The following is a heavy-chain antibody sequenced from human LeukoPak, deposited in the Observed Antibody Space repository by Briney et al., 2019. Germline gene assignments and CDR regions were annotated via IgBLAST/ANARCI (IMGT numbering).Heavy chain of an antibody. CDR1: GGSFSGYY. Sequence: SETLSLTCAVYGGSFSGYYWSWIRQPPGKGLEWIGEINHSGSTNYNPSLKSRVTISVDTSKNQFSLKLSSVTAADTAVYYCAGGSYFYYYYMDVWGKGTTVTVSS. CDR2: INHSGST. V-gene: IGHV4-34*01. CDR3: AGGSYFYYYYMDV. J-gene: IGHJ6*03. D-gene: IGHD1-26*01.